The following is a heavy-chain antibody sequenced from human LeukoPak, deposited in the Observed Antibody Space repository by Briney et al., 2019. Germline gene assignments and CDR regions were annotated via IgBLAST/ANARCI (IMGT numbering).Heavy chain of an antibody. D-gene: IGHD6-6*01. Sequence: ASVKVSCKASGYTFTSYYMHWVRQAPGQGLEWMGIINPSGGSTSYAQKFQGRVTMTRDMSTSTVYMELSSLRSEDTAVYYCARDSSESIAAALGDYWGQGTLVTVSS. CDR2: INPSGGST. V-gene: IGHV1-46*01. J-gene: IGHJ4*02. CDR1: GYTFTSYY. CDR3: ARDSSESIAAALGDY.